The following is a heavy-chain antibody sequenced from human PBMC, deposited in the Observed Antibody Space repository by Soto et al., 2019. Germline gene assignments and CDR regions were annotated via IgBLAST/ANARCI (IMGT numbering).Heavy chain of an antibody. CDR2: IHPSGGST. Sequence: ASVKGSCKASGYTFTTYYMHWVRQAPGQGLEWMGIIHPSGGSTSYTHLFQGRVTMTRDTSTSTVYMELSSLRSEDTAVYYCARGYFDYWGQGTLVTVSS. V-gene: IGHV1-46*01. J-gene: IGHJ4*02. CDR1: GYTFTTYY. CDR3: ARGYFDY.